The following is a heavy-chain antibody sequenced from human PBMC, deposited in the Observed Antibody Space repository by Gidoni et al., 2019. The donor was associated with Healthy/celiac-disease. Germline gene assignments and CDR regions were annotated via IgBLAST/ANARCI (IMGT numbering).Heavy chain of an antibody. CDR3: ARDGGTTVTTEGYYYYGMDV. Sequence: QVQLVQSGAEVKKPGASVQVSCKASGYTFTSYGISWVRQAPGQGLEWMGWISAYNGNTNYAQKLQGRVTMTTDTSTSTAYMELRSLRSDDTAVYYCARDGGTTVTTEGYYYYGMDVWGQGTTVTVSS. V-gene: IGHV1-18*04. CDR1: GYTFTSYG. CDR2: ISAYNGNT. D-gene: IGHD4-17*01. J-gene: IGHJ6*02.